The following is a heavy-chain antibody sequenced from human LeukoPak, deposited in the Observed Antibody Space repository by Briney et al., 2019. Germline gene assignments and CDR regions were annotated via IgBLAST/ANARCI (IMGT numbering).Heavy chain of an antibody. V-gene: IGHV3-21*01. CDR2: ISSSSSYI. J-gene: IGHJ4*02. CDR3: ARARAPTWDSSGWSVEDETDC. Sequence: GGSLRLSCAASGFTFSSYSMIWVRQAPGKGLEWVSSISSSSSYIYYADSVKGRFTISRDNAKNSLYLQMNSLRAEDTAVYYCARARAPTWDSSGWSVEDETDCWGQGTLVTVSS. CDR1: GFTFSSYS. D-gene: IGHD6-19*01.